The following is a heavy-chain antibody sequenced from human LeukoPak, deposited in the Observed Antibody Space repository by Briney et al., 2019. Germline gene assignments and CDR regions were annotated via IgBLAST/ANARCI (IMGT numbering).Heavy chain of an antibody. CDR1: GYTFTSYY. CDR2: INPNSGGT. Sequence: GASVKVSCKASGYTFTSYYMHWVRQAPGQGLEWMGWINPNSGGTHYAQRFQDRVTMTRDTSISTAYMELSRLRSDDTAVYYCARADTWFFDYWGQGTLVTVSS. V-gene: IGHV1-2*02. CDR3: ARADTWFFDY. D-gene: IGHD3-9*01. J-gene: IGHJ4*02.